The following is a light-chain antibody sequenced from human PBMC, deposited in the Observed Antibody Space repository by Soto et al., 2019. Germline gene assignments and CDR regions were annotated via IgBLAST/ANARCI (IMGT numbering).Light chain of an antibody. V-gene: IGKV3-15*01. Sequence: ETVLIPFPATLFVSQGEGATSSGKASQNVYNNLAWYQQRPGQPPRLLIYDASTRATGISARFSGSGYGTEFTLTISSLQSEDFAVYFCQQCRNWPLTFGGGTKVDIK. CDR2: DAS. CDR3: QQCRNWPLT. J-gene: IGKJ4*01. CDR1: QNVYNN.